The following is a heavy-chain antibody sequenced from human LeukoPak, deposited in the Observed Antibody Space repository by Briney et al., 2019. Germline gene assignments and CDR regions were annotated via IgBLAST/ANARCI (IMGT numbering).Heavy chain of an antibody. CDR1: GFSFSDHY. Sequence: PGGSLRLSCTASGFSFSDHYMSWMRQAPGKGLEWISYITSSGRSTDYADSVKGRFIISRDNAMNSLFLQMSSLRVDDTAVYYCTRDPEYGDPDWGQGTLVTVSS. D-gene: IGHD2-21*01. CDR3: TRDPEYGDPD. CDR2: ITSSGRST. V-gene: IGHV3-11*01. J-gene: IGHJ4*02.